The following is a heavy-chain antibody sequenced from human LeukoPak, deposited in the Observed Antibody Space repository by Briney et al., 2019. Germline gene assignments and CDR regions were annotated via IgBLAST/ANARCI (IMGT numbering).Heavy chain of an antibody. CDR1: GFTFDDYA. J-gene: IGHJ4*02. V-gene: IGHV3-43D*03. D-gene: IGHD2-2*02. Sequence: PGGSLRLSCAASGFTFDDYAMHWVRQAPGKGLEWVSLISWDGGSTYYADSVKGRFTISSDNSKNSLYLQMNSLRAEDTALYYCAKDMVPAAISNVDYWGQGTLVTVSS. CDR2: ISWDGGST. CDR3: AKDMVPAAISNVDY.